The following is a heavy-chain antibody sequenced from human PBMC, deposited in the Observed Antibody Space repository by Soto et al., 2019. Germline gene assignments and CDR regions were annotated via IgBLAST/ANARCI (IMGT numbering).Heavy chain of an antibody. V-gene: IGHV3-30*18. CDR1: GFTFSSDG. Sequence: QVQLVESGGGVVQPGRSLRLSCAASGFTFSSDGMHWVRQAPGKWLEWVAIISYDEINKYYADSVKGRFTISRDNSMNTLSLQMNSLRAEDTAVYYCAKSVYNWNDGFFDYWGQGTLVTVSS. CDR3: AKSVYNWNDGFFDY. CDR2: ISYDEINK. D-gene: IGHD1-1*01. J-gene: IGHJ4*02.